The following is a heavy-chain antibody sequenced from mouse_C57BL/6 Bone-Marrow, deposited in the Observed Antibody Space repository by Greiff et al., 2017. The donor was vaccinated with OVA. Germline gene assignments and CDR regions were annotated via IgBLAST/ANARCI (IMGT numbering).Heavy chain of an antibody. Sequence: VKLLESGAELARPGASVKLSCKASGYTFTSYGISWVKQRTGQGLEWIGEIYPRSGNTYYNEKFKGKATLTADKSSSTAYMELRSLTSWSTAVYFCARRHYYYGSDWFAYWGQGTLLTVSA. D-gene: IGHD1-1*01. V-gene: IGHV1-81*01. J-gene: IGHJ3*01. CDR3: ARRHYYYGSDWFAY. CDR1: GYTFTSYG. CDR2: IYPRSGNT.